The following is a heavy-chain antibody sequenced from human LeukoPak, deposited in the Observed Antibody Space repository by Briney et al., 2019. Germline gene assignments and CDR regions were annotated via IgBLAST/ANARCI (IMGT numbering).Heavy chain of an antibody. CDR2: ISAYNGNT. D-gene: IGHD5-12*01. CDR3: ARDPAGRGIVATPPSY. CDR1: GYTFTSYD. V-gene: IGHV1-18*01. Sequence: GASVKVSCKASGYTFTSYDINWVRQATGQGLEWMGWISAYNGNTNYAQKLQGRVTMTTDTSTSTAYMELRSLRSDDTAVYYCARDPAGRGIVATPPSYWGQGTLVTVSS. J-gene: IGHJ4*02.